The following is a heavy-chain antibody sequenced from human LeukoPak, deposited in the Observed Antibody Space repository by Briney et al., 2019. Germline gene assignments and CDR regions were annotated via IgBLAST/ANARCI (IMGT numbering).Heavy chain of an antibody. CDR3: ARAWDFVVGAFDL. V-gene: IGHV3-30*14. Sequence: GGSLRLSCAASGFTFSNYGIHWVRQAPGKGLEWVAVISYDGSAEHYSDSVKGRFTISRDDSKNTLYLQMSSLRGEDTAIYYCARAWDFVVGAFDLWGQGTMVTVSS. CDR2: ISYDGSAE. J-gene: IGHJ3*01. CDR1: GFTFSNYG. D-gene: IGHD2-2*01.